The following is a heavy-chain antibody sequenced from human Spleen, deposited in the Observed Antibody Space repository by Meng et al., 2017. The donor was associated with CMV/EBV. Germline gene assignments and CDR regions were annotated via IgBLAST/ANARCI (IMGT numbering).Heavy chain of an antibody. CDR3: ASSSTHCSSTSCYSYYYGMDV. J-gene: IGHJ6*02. D-gene: IGHD2-2*01. V-gene: IGHV1-46*01. CDR1: GYTFTSYY. CDR2: INPSGGST. Sequence: ASVKVSCKASGYTFTSYYMHWVRQAPGQGLEWMGIINPSGGSTSYAQKFQGRVTMTRDTSTSTVYMELSSLRSEDTAVYYCASSSTHCSSTSCYSYYYGMDVWGQGTTVTVSS.